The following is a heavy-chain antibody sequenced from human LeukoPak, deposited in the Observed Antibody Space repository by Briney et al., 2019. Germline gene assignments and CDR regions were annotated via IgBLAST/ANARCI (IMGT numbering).Heavy chain of an antibody. Sequence: SVTLSLTCTVSGGSIRSSYYYWGWIRQPPGKGLEWIGSIYDSGSTYYNPSLKSRVTISVDTSKNQFSLKLSSVTAADTAVYYCARAPYYYDSSGYYWGSPRDAFDIWGQGTMVTVSS. CDR1: GGSIRSSYYY. CDR2: IYDSGST. CDR3: ARAPYYYDSSGYYWGSPRDAFDI. D-gene: IGHD3-22*01. J-gene: IGHJ3*02. V-gene: IGHV4-39*07.